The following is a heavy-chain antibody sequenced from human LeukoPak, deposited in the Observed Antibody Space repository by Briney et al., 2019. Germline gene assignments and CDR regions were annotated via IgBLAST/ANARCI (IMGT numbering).Heavy chain of an antibody. CDR3: AIIPKITKLRYSDY. CDR1: GYTFTGYY. D-gene: IGHD3-22*01. Sequence: ASVKVSCKASGYTFTGYYVHWVRQAPGQGLEWMGWINPNSGGTNYAQKFQGRVTMTRDTSISTAYMELSRLRSDDTAVYYCAIIPKITKLRYSDYWGQGTLVTVSS. V-gene: IGHV1-2*02. J-gene: IGHJ4*02. CDR2: INPNSGGT.